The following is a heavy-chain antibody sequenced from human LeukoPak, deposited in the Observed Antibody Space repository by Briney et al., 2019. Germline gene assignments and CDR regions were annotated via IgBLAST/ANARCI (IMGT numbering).Heavy chain of an antibody. D-gene: IGHD2-21*01. CDR3: AKSIVVVSAKGDYFDY. V-gene: IGHV3-23*01. CDR2: ISGHAGTI. Sequence: GGSLRLSCAASGFTFSSYGMHWVRQAPGKGLEWVSVISGHAGTISYADSVKGRFTISRDNSKNTVYLEMNSLRTEDTAVYYCAKSIVVVSAKGDYFDYWGQGSLVTVSS. J-gene: IGHJ4*02. CDR1: GFTFSSYG.